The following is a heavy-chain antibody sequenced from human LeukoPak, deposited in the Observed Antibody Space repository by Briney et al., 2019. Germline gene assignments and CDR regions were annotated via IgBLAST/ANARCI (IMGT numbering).Heavy chain of an antibody. CDR3: ARDYYGY. V-gene: IGHV4-34*01. CDR2: VNHNGST. Sequence: SETLSLTCAVYGGSFTDYYWSWVRQPPGKGLEWIGEVNHNGSTNYNPSLESRVTISIDTSKNQFSLKLNSVTAADTAVYYCARDYYGYWSQGTLVTVSS. J-gene: IGHJ4*02. CDR1: GGSFTDYY. D-gene: IGHD3-10*01.